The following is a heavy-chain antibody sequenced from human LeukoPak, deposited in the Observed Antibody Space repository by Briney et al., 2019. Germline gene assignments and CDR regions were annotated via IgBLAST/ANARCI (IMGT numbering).Heavy chain of an antibody. Sequence: ASVTVSCKASGYTFTSYDINWVRHAAGQGLEWMGWMNPNSGNTGYAQKFQGRVTMTRNTSISTAYMELSSLRSEDTAVYYCARGTDDTPWGFDYWGQGTLVTVSS. V-gene: IGHV1-8*01. CDR2: MNPNSGNT. CDR1: GYTFTSYD. J-gene: IGHJ4*02. D-gene: IGHD3-22*01. CDR3: ARGTDDTPWGFDY.